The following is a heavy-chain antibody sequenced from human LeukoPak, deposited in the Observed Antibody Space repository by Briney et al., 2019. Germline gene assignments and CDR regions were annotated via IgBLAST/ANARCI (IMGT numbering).Heavy chain of an antibody. CDR3: ARESSVSTPYYYYGMDV. CDR2: INHSGST. D-gene: IGHD3-10*01. CDR1: GGSFSGYY. Sequence: SETLSLTCAVYGGSFSGYYWSWIRQPPGKGLEWIGEINHSGSTNYNPSLKSRVTISVDTSKNQFSLKLSSVTAADTAVYYCARESSVSTPYYYYGMDVWGQGTTVTASS. J-gene: IGHJ6*02. V-gene: IGHV4-34*01.